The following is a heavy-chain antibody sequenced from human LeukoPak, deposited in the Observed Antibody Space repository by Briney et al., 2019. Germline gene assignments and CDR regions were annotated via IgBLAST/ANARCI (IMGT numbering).Heavy chain of an antibody. CDR1: GFTFSSYS. Sequence: GGSLRLSCAASGFTFSSYSMNWVRQAPGKGLEWVSSISSSSSYIYYADSVKGRFTISRDNAKNSLYLQMNSLRAEDTAVYYCARVKVSRPDYSRYFDYWGQGTLVTVSS. D-gene: IGHD4-11*01. V-gene: IGHV3-21*01. CDR3: ARVKVSRPDYSRYFDY. CDR2: ISSSSSYI. J-gene: IGHJ4*02.